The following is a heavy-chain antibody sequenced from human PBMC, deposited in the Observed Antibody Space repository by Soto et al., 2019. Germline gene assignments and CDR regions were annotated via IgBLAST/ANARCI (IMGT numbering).Heavy chain of an antibody. D-gene: IGHD3-22*01. Sequence: PSETLSLTCAVYGGSFSGYSWSWIRQPPGKGLEWIGEIFHGGSTNYSPSLKSRVTISVDTSKNHFSLDLSSVTAAVTAVYYCARPHYDSNTFYYYFDYWGQGTLVTVSS. J-gene: IGHJ4*02. CDR2: IFHGGST. CDR3: ARPHYDSNTFYYYFDY. CDR1: GGSFSGYS. V-gene: IGHV4-34*12.